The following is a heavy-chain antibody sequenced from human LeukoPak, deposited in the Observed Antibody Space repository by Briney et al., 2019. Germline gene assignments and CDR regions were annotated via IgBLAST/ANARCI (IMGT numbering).Heavy chain of an antibody. D-gene: IGHD3-22*01. J-gene: IGHJ3*02. CDR3: ARGPYSYDSSGAFDI. Sequence: SETLSLTCSVYGGSFSAYFWSWIRQPPGKGLEWIGEINHSGSTNYNPSLKGRVTISVDTSKNQFSLKLSSVTAADTAVYFCARGPYSYDSSGAFDIWGQGTMVTVSS. CDR2: INHSGST. CDR1: GGSFSAYF. V-gene: IGHV4-34*01.